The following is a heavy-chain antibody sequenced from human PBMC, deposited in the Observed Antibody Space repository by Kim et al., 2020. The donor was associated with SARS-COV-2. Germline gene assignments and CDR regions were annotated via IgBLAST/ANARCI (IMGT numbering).Heavy chain of an antibody. Sequence: SSPSLESRVTISVDTSKQQFSLRLTSATAADTAVYFCARRELYSKSAFDSWGRGTRVTVSS. D-gene: IGHD4-4*01. J-gene: IGHJ4*02. V-gene: IGHV4-39*01. CDR3: ARRELYSKSAFDS.